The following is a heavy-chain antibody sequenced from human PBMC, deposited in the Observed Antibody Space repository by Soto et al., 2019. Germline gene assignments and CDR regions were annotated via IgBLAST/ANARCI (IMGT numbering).Heavy chain of an antibody. Sequence: GASVKVSRKASGFNFTSSAVHWERQARGQRLEWIGWIVVDSGNTNYAQKLQDRVTMTTDTSTSTAYMELRSLRSDDTAVYYCARGIVVVPVAFDIWGQGTMVTVSS. J-gene: IGHJ3*02. CDR2: IVVDSGNT. CDR3: ARGIVVVPVAFDI. CDR1: GFNFTSSA. D-gene: IGHD2-15*01. V-gene: IGHV1-58*01.